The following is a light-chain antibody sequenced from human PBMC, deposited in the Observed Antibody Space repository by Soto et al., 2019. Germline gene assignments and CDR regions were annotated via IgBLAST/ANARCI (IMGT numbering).Light chain of an antibody. Sequence: DIQMTQSPSSLSASVGDRVTITCRASQSISSYLNWYQQKPGKAPKLLIYAASTLQGGVPSRFSASGSGTDFTLTISCLQSEDFATYYCQQYNSYPITFGQGTRLEIK. J-gene: IGKJ5*01. CDR3: QQYNSYPIT. V-gene: IGKV1-39*01. CDR1: QSISSY. CDR2: AAS.